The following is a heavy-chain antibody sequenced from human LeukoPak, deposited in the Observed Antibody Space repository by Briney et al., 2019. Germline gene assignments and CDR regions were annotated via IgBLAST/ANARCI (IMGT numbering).Heavy chain of an antibody. CDR2: INPNSGNT. D-gene: IGHD3-22*01. CDR3: ARVFYDSSGYGDY. V-gene: IGHV1-8*02. J-gene: IGHJ4*02. Sequence: ASVKVSCKASGYTFTGYYMHWVRQAPGQGLEWMGWINPNSGNTGYAQKFQGRVTMTRNTSISTAYMELSSLRSEDTAVYYCARVFYDSSGYGDYWGQGTLVTVSS. CDR1: GYTFTGYY.